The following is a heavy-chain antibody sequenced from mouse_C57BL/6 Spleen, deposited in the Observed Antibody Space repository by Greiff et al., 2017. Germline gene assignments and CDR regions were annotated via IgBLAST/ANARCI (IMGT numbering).Heavy chain of an antibody. D-gene: IGHD2-2*01. J-gene: IGHJ1*03. V-gene: IGHV5-16*01. CDR3: AREGGGYYRYFDV. CDR1: GFTFSDYY. CDR2: INYDGSST. Sequence: EVQRVESEGGLVQPGSSMKLSCTASGFTFSDYYMAWVRQVPEKGLEWVANINYDGSSTYYLDSLKSRFIISRDNAKNILYLQMSSLKSEDTATYYCAREGGGYYRYFDVWGTGTTVTVSS.